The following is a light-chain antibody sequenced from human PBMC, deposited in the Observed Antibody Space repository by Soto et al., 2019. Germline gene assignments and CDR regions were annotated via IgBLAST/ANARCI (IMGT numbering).Light chain of an antibody. CDR2: GVN. V-gene: IGLV2-14*03. Sequence: QSALTQPASVSGSPGQSITISCTGTVSDVGGYDSVSWYQQHPGRAPKLIIYGVNNRPSGVSNRFSASKSADTASLTISGLQAEDEANYYCCSYTTSTTYVVGTGTKLTVL. CDR1: VSDVGGYDS. J-gene: IGLJ1*01. CDR3: CSYTTSTTYV.